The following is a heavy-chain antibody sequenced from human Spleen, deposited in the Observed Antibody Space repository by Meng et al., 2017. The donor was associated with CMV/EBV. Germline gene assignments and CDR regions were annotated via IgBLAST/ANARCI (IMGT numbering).Heavy chain of an antibody. D-gene: IGHD2-2*01. CDR2: IKSKTDGGTT. CDR3: TRLWSTGGFDP. J-gene: IGHJ5*02. Sequence: GESLKISCAASGLTFSNAWMSWVRQAPGKGLEWVGRIKSKTDGGTTDYAVPVKGRFIISRDDSKNTLYLQMNSLKTEDTAVYYCTRLWSTGGFDPWGQGTLVTVS. V-gene: IGHV3-15*01. CDR1: GLTFSNAW.